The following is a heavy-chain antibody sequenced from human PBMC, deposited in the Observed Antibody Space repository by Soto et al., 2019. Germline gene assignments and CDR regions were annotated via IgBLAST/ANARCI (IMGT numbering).Heavy chain of an antibody. J-gene: IGHJ5*02. CDR1: GGTFSSYA. V-gene: IGHV1-69*13. CDR3: ARSSGDTAMVGPNNWFDP. CDR2: IIPIFGTA. Sequence: AASVKVSCKASGGTFSSYAISCVRQAPGQGLEWMGGIIPIFGTANYAQKFQGRVTITADESTSTAYMELSSLRSEDTAVYYCARSSGDTAMVGPNNWFDPWGQGTLVTVSS. D-gene: IGHD5-18*01.